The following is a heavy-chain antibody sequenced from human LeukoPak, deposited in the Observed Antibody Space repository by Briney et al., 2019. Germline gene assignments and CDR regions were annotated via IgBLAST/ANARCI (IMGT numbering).Heavy chain of an antibody. V-gene: IGHV4-4*09. CDR3: ARLDSSGYYPLYYYYYMDV. CDR1: GGSISSYY. Sequence: PSETLSLTCTVSGGSISSYYWSWIRQPPGKGLEWIGYIYTSGSTNYNPSLKSRVTISVDTSKNQFSLKLSSVTAADTAVYYCARLDSSGYYPLYYYYYMDVWGKGTTVTVSS. CDR2: IYTSGST. D-gene: IGHD3-22*01. J-gene: IGHJ6*03.